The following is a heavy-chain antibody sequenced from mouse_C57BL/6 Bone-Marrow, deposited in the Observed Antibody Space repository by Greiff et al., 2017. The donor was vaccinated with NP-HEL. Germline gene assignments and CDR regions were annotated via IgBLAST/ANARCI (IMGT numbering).Heavy chain of an antibody. CDR3: ARDREYYDYDVFDY. CDR1: GFSINSDCY. D-gene: IGHD2-4*01. Sequence: EVKLLESGPSLVRPSQTLSLTCTVTGFSINSDCYWIWIRQFPGNKLEYIGYTFYSGITYSNPSLERRTYITRDTSKNQFALKLSSVTTEDTATYYCARDREYYDYDVFDYWGQGTTLTVSS. CDR2: TFYSGIT. V-gene: IGHV3-3*01. J-gene: IGHJ2*01.